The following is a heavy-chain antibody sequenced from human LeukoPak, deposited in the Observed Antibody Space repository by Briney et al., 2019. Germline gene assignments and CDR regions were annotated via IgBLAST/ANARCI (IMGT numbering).Heavy chain of an antibody. J-gene: IGHJ1*01. D-gene: IGHD2-15*01. CDR2: ISSSSSYI. V-gene: IGHV3-21*01. CDR3: AGGVDSEYFQH. CDR1: GFTFSSYA. Sequence: GGSLRLSCAASGFTFSSYAMNWVRQAPGKGLEWVSSISSSSSYIYYADSVKGRFTISRDNAKNSLYLQMNSLRAEDTAVYYCAGGVDSEYFQHWGQGTLVTVSS.